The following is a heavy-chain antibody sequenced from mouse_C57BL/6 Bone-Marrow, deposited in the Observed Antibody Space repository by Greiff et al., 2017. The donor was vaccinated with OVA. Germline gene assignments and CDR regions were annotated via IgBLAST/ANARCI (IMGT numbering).Heavy chain of an antibody. V-gene: IGHV1-74*01. J-gene: IGHJ2*01. D-gene: IGHD2-4*01. Sequence: QVQLQQPGAELVQPGASVKVSCKASGYTFTSYWMHWVKQRPGQGLEWIGRIHPSDSDTNYNQKFKGQATLTVDKSSSTAYMQLSSLTSEDSAVDYCASDYDYGEEAYYFDYWGQGTTLTVSS. CDR1: GYTFTSYW. CDR3: ASDYDYGEEAYYFDY. CDR2: IHPSDSDT.